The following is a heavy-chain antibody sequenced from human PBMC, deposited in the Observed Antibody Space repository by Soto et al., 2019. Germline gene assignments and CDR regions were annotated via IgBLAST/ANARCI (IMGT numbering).Heavy chain of an antibody. D-gene: IGHD2-21*01. V-gene: IGHV3-30*18. CDR3: SKGGGTSDCGNVSPN. CDR2: ITYAGTNT. Sequence: GGSLRLSCAASGFTFSRNGMRWVRQAPGKGLEWVALITYAGTNTYYADSVKGRFTISRDDSRNTLYLQMNSLRAEDTAVYYCSKGGGTSDCGNVSPNWGQGTLVTVSS. CDR1: GFTFSRNG. J-gene: IGHJ4*02.